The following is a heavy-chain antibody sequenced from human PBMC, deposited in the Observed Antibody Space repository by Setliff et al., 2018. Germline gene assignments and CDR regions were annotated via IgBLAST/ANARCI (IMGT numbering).Heavy chain of an antibody. CDR1: GGFISSYY. J-gene: IGHJ4*02. CDR2: IYYSGST. D-gene: IGHD2-15*01. Sequence: SETLSLTCTVSGGFISSYYWSWIRQPPGKGLEWIGYIYYSGSTNYNPSLKSRVTISVDTSKNQFSLKLSSVTAADTAVYYCAREGSPPLHYFDYWGQGTLVTVSS. V-gene: IGHV4-59*01. CDR3: AREGSPPLHYFDY.